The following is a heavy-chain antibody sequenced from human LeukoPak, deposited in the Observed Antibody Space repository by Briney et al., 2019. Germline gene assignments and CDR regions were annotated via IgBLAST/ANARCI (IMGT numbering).Heavy chain of an antibody. D-gene: IGHD3-16*01. CDR1: GFTFSSYW. J-gene: IGHJ4*02. CDR3: ARSRVFWGSSFDY. Sequence: GGSLRLSCAVSGFTFSSYWMSWVRQAPGKGLEWVSNIKQDGSEKYYVDSVKGRFTISRDNAKNSLYLQMNSLRAEDTAVYYCARSRVFWGSSFDYWGQGTLVTVSS. V-gene: IGHV3-7*01. CDR2: IKQDGSEK.